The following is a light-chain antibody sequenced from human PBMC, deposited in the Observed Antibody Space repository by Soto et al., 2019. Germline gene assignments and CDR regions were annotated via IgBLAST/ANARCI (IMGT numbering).Light chain of an antibody. Sequence: DIQMTQSPSSLSASVGDRVTITCRASQSISSYLNWYQQKPGKAPKLLIYAASSLQSGVPSRFSGSGSGTDFTLTIISLQPEDFATYYCQQSYSTPRGTFGQGTKVEIK. CDR3: QQSYSTPRGT. J-gene: IGKJ1*01. CDR1: QSISSY. V-gene: IGKV1-39*01. CDR2: AAS.